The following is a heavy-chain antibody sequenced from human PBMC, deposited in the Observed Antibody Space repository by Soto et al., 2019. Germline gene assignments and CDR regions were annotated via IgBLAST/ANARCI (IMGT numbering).Heavy chain of an antibody. J-gene: IGHJ5*01. V-gene: IGHV1-8*01. CDR2: MSPKTANT. D-gene: IGHD1-1*01. CDR3: TGGPPNWGFDS. CDR1: GYTFTSYD. Sequence: ASVKVSCKASGYTFTSYDINWVRQTAGQGLEWMGWMSPKTANTGYAQKFQGRVTMARSTSISTAYMELSSLTSEDTAVYYCTGGPPNWGFDSWGQGTPVTVSS.